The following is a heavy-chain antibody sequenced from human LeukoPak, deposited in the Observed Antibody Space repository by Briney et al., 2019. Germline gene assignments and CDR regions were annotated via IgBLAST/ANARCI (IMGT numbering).Heavy chain of an antibody. D-gene: IGHD1-1*01. CDR2: IYHSGST. Sequence: SETLSLTCTVSGYSISSGYYWGWIRQPPGKGLEWIGSIYHSGSTYYNPSLKSRVTISVDTSKNQFSLKLSSVTAADTAVYYCARASRDWNGYLYFDYWGQGTLVTVSS. J-gene: IGHJ4*02. CDR3: ARASRDWNGYLYFDY. V-gene: IGHV4-38-2*02. CDR1: GYSISSGYY.